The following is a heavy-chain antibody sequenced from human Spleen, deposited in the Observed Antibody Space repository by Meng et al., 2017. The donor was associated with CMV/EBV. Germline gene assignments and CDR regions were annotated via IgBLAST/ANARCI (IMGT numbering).Heavy chain of an antibody. D-gene: IGHD3-22*01. CDR2: IYSGDSRT. CDR3: AKYYSGYTGEGGS. J-gene: IGHJ5*02. CDR1: GFTFSNYA. V-gene: IGHV3-23*03. Sequence: GESLKISCVASGFTFSNYAMSWVRQARGKGLEWVSVIYSGDSRTYYADSVKGRFTISRDNYKHMLYLQMNSLRVETTAVYYCAKYYSGYTGEGGSWGQGTLVTVSS.